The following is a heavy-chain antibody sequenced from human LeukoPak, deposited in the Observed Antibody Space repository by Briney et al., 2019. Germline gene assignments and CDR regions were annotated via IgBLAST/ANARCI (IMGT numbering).Heavy chain of an antibody. V-gene: IGHV3-48*03. J-gene: IGHJ4*02. CDR1: GFTFSSYE. Sequence: GGSLRLSCAAPGFTFSSYEMNWVRQAPGKGLEWVSYISSSGSTIYYADSVKGRFTISRDNAKNSLYLQMNSLRAEDTAVYYCATYSYGRFDYWGQGTLVTVSS. CDR2: ISSSGSTI. D-gene: IGHD5-18*01. CDR3: ATYSYGRFDY.